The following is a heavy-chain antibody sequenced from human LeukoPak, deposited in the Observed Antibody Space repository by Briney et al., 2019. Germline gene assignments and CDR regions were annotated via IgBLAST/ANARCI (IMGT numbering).Heavy chain of an antibody. CDR1: GGSISSGSYY. D-gene: IGHD3-22*01. J-gene: IGHJ4*02. Sequence: SQTLSLTRTVSGGSISSGSYYWSWIRQPAGKGLEWIGRIYTSGSTNYNPSLKSRVTISVDQSKNQFSLKLSSVTAADTAVYYCARDGYYYDSTGYSGDYWGQGTLVTVSS. CDR2: IYTSGST. CDR3: ARDGYYYDSTGYSGDY. V-gene: IGHV4-61*02.